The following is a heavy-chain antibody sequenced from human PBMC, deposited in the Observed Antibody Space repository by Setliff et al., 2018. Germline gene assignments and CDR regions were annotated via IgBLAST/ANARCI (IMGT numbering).Heavy chain of an antibody. CDR1: GGTFSSYA. CDR2: IMPIFGST. Sequence: SVKVSCKASGGTFSSYAISWVRQAPGQGLERMGRIMPIFGSTNYAQNFQGRVTITADKSTSTAYMDLSSLRSEDSAVYYCARDRGGTAIANWFDRWGQGTLVTVSS. V-gene: IGHV1-69*06. J-gene: IGHJ5*02. CDR3: ARDRGGTAIANWFDR. D-gene: IGHD2-21*01.